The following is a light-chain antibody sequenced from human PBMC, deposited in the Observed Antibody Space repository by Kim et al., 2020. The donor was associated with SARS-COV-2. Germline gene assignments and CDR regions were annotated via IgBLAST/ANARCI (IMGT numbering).Light chain of an antibody. J-gene: IGKJ1*01. CDR3: QQYNNWPRT. Sequence: EIVMTQSPATLSVSPGERATLSCRASQSVNSNLAWYQQKPGQAPRLIIFNASTRATGIPARFSGSGSGTEFTLTISSLQSEDFALYYCQQYNNWPRTFGQGTKVDIK. V-gene: IGKV3-15*01. CDR1: QSVNSN. CDR2: NAS.